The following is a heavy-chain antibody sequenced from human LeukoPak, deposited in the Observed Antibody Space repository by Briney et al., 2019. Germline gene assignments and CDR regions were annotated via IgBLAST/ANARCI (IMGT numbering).Heavy chain of an antibody. J-gene: IGHJ4*02. CDR3: AREAAIGYCSGGSCYYFDY. CDR2: IYYSGST. Sequence: SETLSLTCTVSGGSISSYYWSWIRQPPGKGLGWIGYIYYSGSTNYNPSLKSRVTISVDTSKNQFSLKLSSVTAADTAVYYCAREAAIGYCSGGSCYYFDYWGQGTLVTVSS. D-gene: IGHD2-15*01. V-gene: IGHV4-59*01. CDR1: GGSISSYY.